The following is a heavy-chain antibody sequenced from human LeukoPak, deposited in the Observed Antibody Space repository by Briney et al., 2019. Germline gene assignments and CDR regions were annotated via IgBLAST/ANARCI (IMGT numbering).Heavy chain of an antibody. J-gene: IGHJ6*02. CDR2: ICTAGDT. CDR3: ARASTLLFGMDV. CDR1: GFTFSSYD. Sequence: PGGSLRLSCAASGFTFSSYDMHWVRQAPGKGLEWVSAICTAGDTYYPGPVKGRFTISRENAKNSLYLQMNSLRAGDTAVYYCARASTLLFGMDVWGQGTTVTVSS. V-gene: IGHV3-13*01.